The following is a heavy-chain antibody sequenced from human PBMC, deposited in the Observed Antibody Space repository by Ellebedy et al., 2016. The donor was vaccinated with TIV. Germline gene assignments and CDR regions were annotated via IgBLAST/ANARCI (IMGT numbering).Heavy chain of an antibody. V-gene: IGHV4-30-2*01. CDR2: IYHSGST. Sequence: SETLSLTXAVSGGSISSGGYSWSWIRQPPGKGLEWIGYIYHSGSTYYNPSLKSRVAISVDRSKNQFSLKLSSVTAADTAVYYCARASPDCSGGSCYSPYFDYWGQGTLVTVSS. D-gene: IGHD2-15*01. J-gene: IGHJ4*02. CDR3: ARASPDCSGGSCYSPYFDY. CDR1: GGSISSGGYS.